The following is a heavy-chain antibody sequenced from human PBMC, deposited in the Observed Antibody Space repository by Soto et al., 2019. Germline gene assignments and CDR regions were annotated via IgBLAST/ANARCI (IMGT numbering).Heavy chain of an antibody. CDR3: ARYVVDAHCGDDCLIYDEYFQH. J-gene: IGHJ1*01. Sequence: GASVKVSCKASGYTFSSYGISWVRQAPGQGLEWMGWISAYNGNTNYAQKLQGRVTMTTDTSTSTAYMELRSLRSDDTAVYYCARYVVDAHCGDDCLIYDEYFQHWGQGCLVTVSS. CDR1: GYTFSSYG. CDR2: ISAYNGNT. V-gene: IGHV1-18*01. D-gene: IGHD2-21*01.